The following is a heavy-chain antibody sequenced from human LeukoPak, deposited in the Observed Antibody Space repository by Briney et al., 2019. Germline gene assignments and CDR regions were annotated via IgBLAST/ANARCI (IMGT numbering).Heavy chain of an antibody. J-gene: IGHJ4*02. D-gene: IGHD1/OR15-1a*01. V-gene: IGHV3-43*02. CDR2: ISGDGEYI. Sequence: GGSLRLSCAASGFTFGEYAMHWVRQAPEKGLEWVSLISGDGEYIKYADSVKGRFTISRDNSKNSLYLQMNSLRTEDTALYYCVKNPLFNWDNLEYYFDFWGQGTLVTVSS. CDR3: VKNPLFNWDNLEYYFDF. CDR1: GFTFGEYA.